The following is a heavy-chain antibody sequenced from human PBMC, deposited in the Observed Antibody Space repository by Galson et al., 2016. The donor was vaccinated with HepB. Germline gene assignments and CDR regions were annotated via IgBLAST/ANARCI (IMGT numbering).Heavy chain of an antibody. D-gene: IGHD1-1*01. CDR2: ISYDGSDK. CDR3: AKDVWRGSGTDYYGMDV. CDR1: GFTFSSYG. Sequence: LRLSCAAYGFTFSSYGMHWVRQAPGKGLEWVAVISYDGSDKYYADSVKGRFTISRDNSKNTLYLQMSSLRAEDTAVYYCAKDVWRGSGTDYYGMDVWGQGTTVTGSS. J-gene: IGHJ6*02. V-gene: IGHV3-30*18.